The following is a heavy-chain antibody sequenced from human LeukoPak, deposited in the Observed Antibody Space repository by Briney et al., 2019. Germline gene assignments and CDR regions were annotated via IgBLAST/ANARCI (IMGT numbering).Heavy chain of an antibody. J-gene: IGHJ6*02. CDR1: GFTVSSNY. Sequence: GGSLRLSCAASGFTVSSNYMSWVRQAPGKGLEWVSVVYSGGSTYYADSVKGRFTISRDNSKNTLYLQMNSLRAEDTAVYYCARDPIRRDYGDYSPYYYGMDVWGQGTTVTVSS. CDR3: ARDPIRRDYGDYSPYYYGMDV. D-gene: IGHD4-17*01. V-gene: IGHV3-53*01. CDR2: VYSGGST.